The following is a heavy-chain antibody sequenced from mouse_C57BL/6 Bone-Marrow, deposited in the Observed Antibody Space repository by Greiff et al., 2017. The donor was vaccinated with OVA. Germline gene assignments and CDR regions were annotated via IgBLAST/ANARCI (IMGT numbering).Heavy chain of an antibody. V-gene: IGHV14-4*01. CDR1: GFNIKDDY. CDR3: TGDWFAY. Sequence: VQLKPSWAELVRPGASVKLSCTASGFNIKDDYMHWVKQRPEQGLEWIGWIDPENGDTEYASKFQGKATITADTSSNTAYLQLSSLTSEDTAVYYCTGDWFAYWGQGTLVTVSA. CDR2: IDPENGDT. J-gene: IGHJ3*01.